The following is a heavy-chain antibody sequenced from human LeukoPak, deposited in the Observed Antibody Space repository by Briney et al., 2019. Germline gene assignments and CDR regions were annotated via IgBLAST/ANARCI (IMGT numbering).Heavy chain of an antibody. CDR1: GGSISSGSYC. D-gene: IGHD3-3*01. CDR3: ARITYYDFWSGYPGDFDY. CDR2: IYTSGST. V-gene: IGHV4-61*02. Sequence: SETLSLTCTVSGGSISSGSYCWSWIRQPAGKGLEWIGRIYTSGSTNYNPSLKSRVTISVDTSKNQFSLKLSSVTAADTAVYYCARITYYDFWSGYPGDFDYWGQGTLVTVSS. J-gene: IGHJ4*02.